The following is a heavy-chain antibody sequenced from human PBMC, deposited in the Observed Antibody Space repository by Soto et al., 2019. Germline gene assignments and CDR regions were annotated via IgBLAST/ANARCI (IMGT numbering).Heavy chain of an antibody. CDR3: AKPSSWYRPHYYYYGMDV. V-gene: IGHV3-23*01. D-gene: IGHD6-13*01. CDR2: ISGSGGST. CDR1: GFTFSSYA. Sequence: GGSLRLSCAASGFTFSSYAMSWVRQAPGKGLEWVSAISGSGGSTYYADSVKGRFTISRDNSKNTLYLQMNSLRAEDTAVYYCAKPSSWYRPHYYYYGMDVWGQGTTVTVSS. J-gene: IGHJ6*02.